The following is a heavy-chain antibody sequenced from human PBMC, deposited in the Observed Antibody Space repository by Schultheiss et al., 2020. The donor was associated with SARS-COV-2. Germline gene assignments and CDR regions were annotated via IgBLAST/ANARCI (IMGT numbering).Heavy chain of an antibody. V-gene: IGHV4-34*01. Sequence: SETLSLTCTVSGGSISSYYWSWIRQPAGKGLEWNGEINHSGSTNYNPSLKRRVTITVDTSKNQFPLKLSSVTAADTAVYYCARESMTNVDYWGQGTLVTVSS. J-gene: IGHJ4*02. CDR2: INHSGST. CDR1: GGSISSYY. CDR3: ARESMTNVDY. D-gene: IGHD2-8*01.